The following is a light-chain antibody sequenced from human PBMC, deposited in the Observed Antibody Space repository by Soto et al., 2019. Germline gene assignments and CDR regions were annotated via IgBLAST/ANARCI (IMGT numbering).Light chain of an antibody. CDR1: QSLSREL. CDR2: GAS. Sequence: EIVLTQSPGTLSLSPGERATLSCRASQSLSRELLAWYQQKPGQAPRLLIYGASSRAIGIPDRFSGSVSGSDFILTINRLEPEDFAVYYCQQYGSSHTFGQGTRLEI. V-gene: IGKV3-20*01. J-gene: IGKJ5*01. CDR3: QQYGSSHT.